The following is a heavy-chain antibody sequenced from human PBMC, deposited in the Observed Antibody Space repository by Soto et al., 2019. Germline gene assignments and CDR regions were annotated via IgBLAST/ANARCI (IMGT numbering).Heavy chain of an antibody. CDR3: ARDPARGGGSYLGYFDY. D-gene: IGHD3-16*01. CDR2: IYYRGST. Sequence: SETLSLTCTVSGGSIRSGDNYWSWIRQTPGKGLEWIGYIYYRGSTYYNQSLKSRVTISVDTSMNQFSLTLTSVTAADTAVYYCARDPARGGGSYLGYFDYGGQGTPVTSPQ. CDR1: GGSIRSGDNY. J-gene: IGHJ4*02. V-gene: IGHV4-30-4*01.